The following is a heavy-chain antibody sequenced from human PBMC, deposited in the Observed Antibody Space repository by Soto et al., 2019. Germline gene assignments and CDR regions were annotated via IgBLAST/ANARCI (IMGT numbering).Heavy chain of an antibody. V-gene: IGHV3-23*01. Sequence: GGSLRLSCAASGFTFSSYAMSWVRQAPGKGLEWVSAISGSGGSTYYADSVKGRFTISRDNSKNTLYLQMNSLRAEDTAVYYCAKDRWPQDILVVPAAMAWCDLCGEGILVTVSS. CDR3: AKDRWPQDILVVPAAMAWCDL. D-gene: IGHD2-2*01. CDR1: GFTFSSYA. J-gene: IGHJ5*02. CDR2: ISGSGGST.